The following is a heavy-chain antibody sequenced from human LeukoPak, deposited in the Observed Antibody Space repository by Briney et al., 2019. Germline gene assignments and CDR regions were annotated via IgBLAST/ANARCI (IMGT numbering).Heavy chain of an antibody. Sequence: PGGSLRLSCAASGFTFSSYALSWVRQAPGKGLEWVSGISGSGGSTFYADSVKGRFTISRDNSKNTLFLQMNSLRAEDTAVYYCAKRVATSSISYYFDYWGQGTLVTVSS. CDR3: AKRVATSSISYYFDY. V-gene: IGHV3-23*01. J-gene: IGHJ4*02. CDR2: ISGSGGST. D-gene: IGHD5-12*01. CDR1: GFTFSSYA.